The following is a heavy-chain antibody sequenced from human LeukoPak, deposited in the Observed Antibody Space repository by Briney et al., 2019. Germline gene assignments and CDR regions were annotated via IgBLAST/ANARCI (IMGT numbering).Heavy chain of an antibody. D-gene: IGHD4-17*01. CDR1: GFTFSSYD. J-gene: IGHJ4*02. CDR3: AREGDYGDYIDY. CDR2: IGTAGDT. Sequence: GRSLRLSCAASGFTFSSYDMHWVRQATGKGLEWVSAIGTAGDTYYPGSVKGRFTISRENAKNSLYLQMNSLRAGDTAVYYCAREGDYGDYIDYWGQGTLVTVSS. V-gene: IGHV3-13*01.